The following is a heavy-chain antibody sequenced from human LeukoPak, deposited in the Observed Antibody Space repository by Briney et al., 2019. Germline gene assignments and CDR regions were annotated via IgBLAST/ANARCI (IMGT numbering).Heavy chain of an antibody. CDR2: IHTSGST. CDR3: ARRGYGYNNRWFDP. V-gene: IGHV4-4*07. J-gene: IGHJ5*02. CDR1: GVSISSYY. Sequence: SETLSLTCTVSGVSISSYYWSWIRQPAGKGLEWIGRIHTSGSTNYNPALKSRVTMSEDTSRNQFSLKLSSVTAADTAVYYCARRGYGYNNRWFDPWGQGTLVTVSS. D-gene: IGHD5-24*01.